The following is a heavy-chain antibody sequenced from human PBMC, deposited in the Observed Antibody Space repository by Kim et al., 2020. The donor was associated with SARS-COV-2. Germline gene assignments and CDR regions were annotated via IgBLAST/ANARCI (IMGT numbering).Heavy chain of an antibody. CDR2: ST. Sequence: STNSSPSLKSRVTITVATSKNQFSLKLSSVTAADTAVYYCARDGNSGMDVWGQGTTVTVSS. J-gene: IGHJ6*02. V-gene: IGHV4-59*01. CDR3: ARDGNSGMDV. D-gene: IGHD1-7*01.